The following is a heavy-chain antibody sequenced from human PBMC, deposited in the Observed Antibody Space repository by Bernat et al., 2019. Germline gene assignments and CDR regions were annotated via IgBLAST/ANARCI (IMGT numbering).Heavy chain of an antibody. CDR1: GFTFSSYA. J-gene: IGHJ5*02. D-gene: IGHD3-3*02. CDR2: ISYDGSNK. CDR3: ARDKSGLHFWSGYYTENWFDP. V-gene: IGHV3-30-3*01. Sequence: QVQLVESGGGVVQPGRSLRLSCAASGFTFSSYAMHWVRQAPGKGLEWVAVISYDGSNKYYADSVKGRLTISRDNSKKTLYLQMNSLRAEDTAVYYFARDKSGLHFWSGYYTENWFDPWGQGTLVTVSS.